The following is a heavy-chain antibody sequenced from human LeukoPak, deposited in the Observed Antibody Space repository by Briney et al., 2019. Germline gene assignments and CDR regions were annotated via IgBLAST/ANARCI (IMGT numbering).Heavy chain of an antibody. Sequence: PGRSLRLSCAASGFTFSSYGMHWVRQAPGKGLEWGAVISYDGGNKYYADSVKGRFTISRDNSKNTLYLQMNSLRAEDTAVYYCAKVTAARSYYYYGMDVWGQGTTVTVSS. CDR1: GFTFSSYG. J-gene: IGHJ6*02. D-gene: IGHD6-6*01. V-gene: IGHV3-30*18. CDR2: ISYDGGNK. CDR3: AKVTAARSYYYYGMDV.